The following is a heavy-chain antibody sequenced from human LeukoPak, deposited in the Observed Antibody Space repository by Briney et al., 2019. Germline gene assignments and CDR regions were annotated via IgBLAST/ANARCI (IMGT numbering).Heavy chain of an antibody. CDR3: AKSPTALYSGSYYSGLGGACYFDY. CDR1: GFTFSSYA. Sequence: TGGSLRLSCAASGFTFSSYAMHWVRQAPGKGLEWVAVISYDGSNKYYADFVKGRFTISRDNSKNTLYLQMNSLRAEDTAVYYCAKSPTALYSGSYYSGLGGACYFDYWGQGTLVTVSS. CDR2: ISYDGSNK. D-gene: IGHD1-26*01. V-gene: IGHV3-30-3*02. J-gene: IGHJ4*02.